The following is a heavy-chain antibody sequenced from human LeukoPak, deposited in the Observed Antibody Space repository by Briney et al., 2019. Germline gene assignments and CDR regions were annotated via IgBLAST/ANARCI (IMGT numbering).Heavy chain of an antibody. J-gene: IGHJ4*02. CDR2: IYWNDDK. CDR3: AHFFYDYVWGSYPYYFDY. CDR1: GFSLSTSGVG. V-gene: IGHV2-5*01. D-gene: IGHD3-16*02. Sequence: SGPTLVNPTQTLTLICTFSGFSLSTSGVGVGWIRQPPGKALEWLALIYWNDDKRYSPSLKSRLTITKDTSKNQVVLTMTNMDPVDTATYYCAHFFYDYVWGSYPYYFDYWGQGTLVTVSS.